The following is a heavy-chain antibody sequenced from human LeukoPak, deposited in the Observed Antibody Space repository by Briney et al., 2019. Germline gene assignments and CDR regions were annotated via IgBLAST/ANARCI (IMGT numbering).Heavy chain of an antibody. D-gene: IGHD6-19*01. J-gene: IGHJ4*02. V-gene: IGHV4-59*01. CDR1: GGSISSYH. CDR2: IYYSGST. Sequence: SETLSLTCTVSGGSISSYHWSWIRQSPGKGLEWIGYIYYSGSTNYNPSLKSRVTISVDTSKSQFSLKLSSVTAADTAMYYCARFIAVAGVGYFDYWGQGTLVTVSA. CDR3: ARFIAVAGVGYFDY.